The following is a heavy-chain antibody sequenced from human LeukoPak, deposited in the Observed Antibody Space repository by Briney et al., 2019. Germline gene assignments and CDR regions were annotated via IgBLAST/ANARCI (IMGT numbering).Heavy chain of an antibody. J-gene: IGHJ4*02. CDR1: GFTFKNNW. CDR3: ARIIGYSNQFDY. Sequence: GGSLRLSCVASGFTFKNNWMHWVHQAPGRGLMWVSRINTDGSRTTYADSVRGRFTISRDNAKSTLYLQMSSLKAEDTAVYYCARIIGYSNQFDYWGQGTLVTVSS. D-gene: IGHD5-18*01. CDR2: INTDGSRT. V-gene: IGHV3-74*03.